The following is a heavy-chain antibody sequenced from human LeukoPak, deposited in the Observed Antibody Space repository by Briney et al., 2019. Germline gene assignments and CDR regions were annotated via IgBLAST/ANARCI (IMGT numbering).Heavy chain of an antibody. CDR2: IYSGGST. D-gene: IGHD2-21*02. V-gene: IGHV3-66*01. CDR1: EFSVGSNY. Sequence: TGGSLRLSCAASEFSVGSNYMTWVRQAPGKGLEWVSLIYSGGSTYYADSVKGRFTISRDNSKNTLYLQMNSLRAEDTAVYYCARDDGGDFNDAFDIWGQGTMVTVSS. J-gene: IGHJ3*02. CDR3: ARDDGGDFNDAFDI.